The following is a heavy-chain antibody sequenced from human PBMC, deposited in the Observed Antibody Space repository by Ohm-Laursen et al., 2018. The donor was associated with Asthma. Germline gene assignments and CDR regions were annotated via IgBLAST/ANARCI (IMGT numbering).Heavy chain of an antibody. CDR3: ARGTFYYESTGYYFFDH. D-gene: IGHD3-22*01. CDR1: GGSFSGYY. Sequence: GTLSLTCAVYGGSFSGYYWSWIRQPPGKGLEWIGEINHSGSTNYNPSLKSRVTISVDTSKNQFSLKLSPVTAADTAVYYCARGTFYYESTGYYFFDHWGQGALVTVSS. CDR2: INHSGST. V-gene: IGHV4-34*01. J-gene: IGHJ4*02.